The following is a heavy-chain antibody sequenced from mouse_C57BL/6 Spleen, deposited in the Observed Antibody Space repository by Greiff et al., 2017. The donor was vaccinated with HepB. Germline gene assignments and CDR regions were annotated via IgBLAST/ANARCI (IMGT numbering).Heavy chain of an antibody. D-gene: IGHD1-1*01. CDR3: ARDPSYYGSSPYWYFDV. Sequence: EVQLVESGPGLVKPSQSLSLTCSVTGYSITSGYYWNWIRQFPGNKLEWMGYISYDGSNNYNPSLKNRISITRDTSKNQFFLKLNSVTTEDTATYYCARDPSYYGSSPYWYFDVWGTGTTVTVSS. V-gene: IGHV3-6*01. CDR2: ISYDGSN. J-gene: IGHJ1*03. CDR1: GYSITSGYY.